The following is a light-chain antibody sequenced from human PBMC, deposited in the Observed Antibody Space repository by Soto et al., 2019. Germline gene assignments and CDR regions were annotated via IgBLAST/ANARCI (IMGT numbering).Light chain of an antibody. CDR1: SSDVGGYNY. J-gene: IGLJ2*01. CDR2: EVS. V-gene: IGLV2-14*01. CDR3: SSYTSSSTVV. Sequence: QSVLTQPASVSGSPGQSITISGTGTSSDVGGYNYVSWYQQHPGKAPKLMIYEVSNRPSGVSNRFSGSKSGNTASLTISGLQAQDEAVYFCSSYTSSSTVVFGGGTKLTVL.